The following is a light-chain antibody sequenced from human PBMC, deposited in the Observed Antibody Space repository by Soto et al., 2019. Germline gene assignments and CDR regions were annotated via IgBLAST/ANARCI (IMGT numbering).Light chain of an antibody. CDR2: DVS. V-gene: IGLV2-14*01. CDR3: SSYTSSSLDVV. CDR1: SSDVGGYNY. J-gene: IGLJ2*01. Sequence: QSALPQPASVSGSPGQSITISCTGTSSDVGGYNYVSWYQQHPGKAPKLMIYDVSNRPSGVSNRFSGSKSGNTASLTISGLQAEDEAEYYCSSYTSSSLDVVFGGGTKLTVL.